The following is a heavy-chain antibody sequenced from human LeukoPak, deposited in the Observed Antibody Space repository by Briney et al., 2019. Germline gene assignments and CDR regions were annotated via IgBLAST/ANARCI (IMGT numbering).Heavy chain of an antibody. CDR3: ASIHPVHYYDSSGYFDP. J-gene: IGHJ5*02. Sequence: SETLSLTCTVSGGSISSGGYYWSWIRQHPGKGLEWIGYIYYSGSTYYNPSLKSRVTISVDTSKNQFSLKLSSVTAADTAVYYCASIHPVHYYDSSGYFDPWGQGTPVTVSS. D-gene: IGHD3-22*01. CDR1: GGSISSGGYY. CDR2: IYYSGST. V-gene: IGHV4-31*03.